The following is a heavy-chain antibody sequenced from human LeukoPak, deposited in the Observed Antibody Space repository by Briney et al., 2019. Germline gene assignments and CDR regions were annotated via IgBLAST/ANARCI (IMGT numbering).Heavy chain of an antibody. CDR2: IYPGDSET. D-gene: IGHD4-17*01. CDR1: GYSFTNYW. J-gene: IGHJ4*02. V-gene: IGHV5-51*01. Sequence: GESLKISCQGSGYSFTNYWIGWVRQMPGKGLEWMGIIYPGDSETRYCPSFQGQVTFSADKSISTAYLQWSSLKASDTAMYYCARKHDYGDFPFDYWGQGTLVTVSS. CDR3: ARKHDYGDFPFDY.